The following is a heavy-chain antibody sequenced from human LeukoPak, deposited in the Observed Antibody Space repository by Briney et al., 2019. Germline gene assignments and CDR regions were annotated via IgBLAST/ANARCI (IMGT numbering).Heavy chain of an antibody. CDR2: ISYDGSNK. Sequence: GGSLRLSCAASGFTFSDYAMHWVRQAPGKGLEWVAVISYDGSNKYYADSVKGRFTISRDNSKNTLYLQMNSLRAEDTAVYYCARDEVAALDYWGQGTLVTVSS. D-gene: IGHD2-15*01. V-gene: IGHV3-30-3*01. CDR3: ARDEVAALDY. J-gene: IGHJ4*02. CDR1: GFTFSDYA.